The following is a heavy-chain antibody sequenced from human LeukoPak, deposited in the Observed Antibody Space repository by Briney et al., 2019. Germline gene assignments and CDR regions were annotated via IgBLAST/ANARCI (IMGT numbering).Heavy chain of an antibody. D-gene: IGHD3-10*01. CDR2: ISWNSGSI. CDR1: GFTVSSNY. J-gene: IGHJ3*02. V-gene: IGHV3-9*01. CDR3: AKDRSHLWFGELYNAFDI. Sequence: QTGGSLRLSCAASGFTVSSNYMSWVRQAPGKGLEWVSGISWNSGSIGYADSVKGRFTISRDNAKNSLYLQMNSLRAEDTALYYCAKDRSHLWFGELYNAFDIWGQGTMVTVSS.